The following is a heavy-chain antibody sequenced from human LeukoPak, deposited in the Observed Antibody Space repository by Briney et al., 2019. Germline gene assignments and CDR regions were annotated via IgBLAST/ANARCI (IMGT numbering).Heavy chain of an antibody. J-gene: IGHJ5*02. CDR2: IYTSGST. CDR3: ARVGLVWSSYWFDP. CDR1: GGSISSYY. D-gene: IGHD2-21*01. V-gene: IGHV4-4*07. Sequence: SETLSLTCTVSGGSISSYYWSWIRQPAGKGLEWIGRIYTSGSTNYNPSLKSRVTMSVDTSKNQFSLKLSSVTAADTAVYYCARVGLVWSSYWFDPXGQGTLVTVSS.